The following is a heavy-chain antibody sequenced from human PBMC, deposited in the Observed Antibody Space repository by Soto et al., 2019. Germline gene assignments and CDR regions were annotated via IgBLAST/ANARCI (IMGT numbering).Heavy chain of an antibody. CDR2: INPSGGST. V-gene: IGHV1-46*01. CDR3: ARGAANYCGGDCYLAWFDP. D-gene: IGHD2-21*02. Sequence: ASVKVSCKASGYTFTSYYMHWVRQAPGQGLEWMGIINPSGGSTSYAQKFQSRVTMTRDTSTSTVYMELSSLRSEDTAVYYCARGAANYCGGDCYLAWFDPWGQGTLVTVSS. CDR1: GYTFTSYY. J-gene: IGHJ5*02.